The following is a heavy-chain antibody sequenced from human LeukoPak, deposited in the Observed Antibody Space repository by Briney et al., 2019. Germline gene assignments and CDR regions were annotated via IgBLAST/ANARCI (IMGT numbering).Heavy chain of an antibody. D-gene: IGHD6-19*01. V-gene: IGHV1-18*01. CDR2: ISAYNGNT. J-gene: IGHJ4*02. Sequence: GASVKVSCKASGYTFTSYGISWVRQAPAQGLEWMGWISAYNGNTNYAQKLQGRVTMNTDTSRRQAYMELRSVRSDDTAVYFCAGGAAGSGWYIDYWGQGTLVTVSS. CDR3: AGGAAGSGWYIDY. CDR1: GYTFTSYG.